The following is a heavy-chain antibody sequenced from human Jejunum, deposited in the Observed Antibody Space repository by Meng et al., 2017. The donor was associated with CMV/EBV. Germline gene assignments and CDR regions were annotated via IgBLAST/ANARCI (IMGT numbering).Heavy chain of an antibody. Sequence: GYTFGSSLIAWLRQLPGKGLEWMGMIYPGALDIRYSPSFQGQVTISVDRSISTVYLEWSSLKASDTAMYYCVRRDSSSWHNYFDLWGQGTLVTVSS. V-gene: IGHV5-51*01. CDR2: IYPGALDI. CDR3: VRRDSSSWHNYFDL. CDR1: GYTFGSSL. D-gene: IGHD6-13*01. J-gene: IGHJ5*02.